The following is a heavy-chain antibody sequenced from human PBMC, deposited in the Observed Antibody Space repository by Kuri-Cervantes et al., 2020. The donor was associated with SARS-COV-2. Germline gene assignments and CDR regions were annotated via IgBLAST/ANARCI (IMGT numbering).Heavy chain of an antibody. CDR3: AREVKSMIVVARGDAFDI. J-gene: IGHJ3*02. Sequence: ASVKVSCKVSGYTLTELSMHWVRQAPGKGLEWMGGFDPEDGETIYAQKFQGRVTMTEDTSTDTAYMELSSLRSEDTAVYYCAREVKSMIVVARGDAFDIWGQGTMVTVSS. D-gene: IGHD3-22*01. CDR1: GYTLTELS. V-gene: IGHV1-24*01. CDR2: FDPEDGET.